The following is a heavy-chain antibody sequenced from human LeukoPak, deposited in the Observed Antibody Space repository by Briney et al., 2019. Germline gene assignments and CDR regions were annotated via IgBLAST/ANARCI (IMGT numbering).Heavy chain of an antibody. CDR2: ISGSGGST. CDR3: AKDRWTVTIIGDFDY. Sequence: GGSLRLSCVASGFTFSSYAMSWVRQAPGKGLEWVSAISGSGGSTYYADSVKGRFTISRDNSKNTLYLQMNSLRAEDTAVYHCAKDRWTVTIIGDFDYWGQGTLVTVSS. D-gene: IGHD4-17*01. CDR1: GFTFSSYA. J-gene: IGHJ4*02. V-gene: IGHV3-23*01.